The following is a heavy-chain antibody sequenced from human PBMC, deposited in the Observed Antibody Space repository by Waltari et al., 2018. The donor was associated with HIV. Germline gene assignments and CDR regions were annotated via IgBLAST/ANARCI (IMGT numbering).Heavy chain of an antibody. CDR2: ISAGGTK. D-gene: IGHD6-19*01. CDR1: GFTFSNYE. J-gene: IGHJ6*02. CDR3: AKAVGDTSGRYWGGDV. Sequence: EGKLVESGGGLVQPGGSLRLSCAGAGFTFSNYEMTWVRQAPGKGLEWISYISAGGTKYYADSVKGRFSISRDNAKNSLYLQMNSLRAEDTAVYYCAKAVGDTSGRYWGGDVWGQGTTVTVSS. V-gene: IGHV3-48*03.